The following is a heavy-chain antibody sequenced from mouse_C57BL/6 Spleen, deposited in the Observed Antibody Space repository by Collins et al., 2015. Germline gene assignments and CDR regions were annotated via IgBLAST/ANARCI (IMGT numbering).Heavy chain of an antibody. CDR1: GYTFTSYW. D-gene: IGHD1-1*01. CDR2: IYPGSGST. CDR3: ARFITTVGYAMDY. J-gene: IGHJ4*01. Sequence: QVQLQQPGAELVKPGASVKMSRKASGYTFTSYWITWVKQRPGQGLEWIGDIYPGSGSTNYNEKFKSKATLTVDTSSSTAYMQLSSLTSEDSAVYYCARFITTVGYAMDYWGQGTSVTVSS. V-gene: IGHV1-55*01.